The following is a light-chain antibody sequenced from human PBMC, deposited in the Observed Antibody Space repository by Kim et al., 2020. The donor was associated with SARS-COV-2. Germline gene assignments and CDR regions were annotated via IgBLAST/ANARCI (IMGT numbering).Light chain of an antibody. CDR3: QVWDSSTYV. CDR1: NIGSKN. V-gene: IGLV3-9*01. CDR2: RDS. J-gene: IGLJ1*01. Sequence: VAMGQTARITCGGNNIGSKNVHWYQQKPGQAPVLVIYRDSNRPSGIPERFSGSNSGNTATLTISRAQAGDEADYYCQVWDSSTYVFGTGTKVTVL.